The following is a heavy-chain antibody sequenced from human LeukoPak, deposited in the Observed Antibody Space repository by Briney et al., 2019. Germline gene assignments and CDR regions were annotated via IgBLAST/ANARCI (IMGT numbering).Heavy chain of an antibody. J-gene: IGHJ4*02. D-gene: IGHD3-10*01. V-gene: IGHV3-7*03. CDR1: GIRFSSYW. CDR2: IKQDGNDK. Sequence: GGSLRLSCAASGIRFSSYWMNWVRQSPGKGLEWVANIKQDGNDKYYMDSVKGRFTISRDNANNLLYLEMNSLRAEDTAIYYCARGGSRVTTAGTMDVWGQGTLVTVSS. CDR3: ARGGSRVTTAGTMDV.